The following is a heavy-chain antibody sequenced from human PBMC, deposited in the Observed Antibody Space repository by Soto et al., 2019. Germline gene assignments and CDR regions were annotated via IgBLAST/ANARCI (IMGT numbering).Heavy chain of an antibody. CDR2: ISSSGSTM. CDR1: GFTFSDYY. Sequence: GGSLRLSCAASGFTFSDYYMSWIRQAPGKGLEWVSYISSSGSTMYYADSVKGRFTISRDNAKNSLYLQMNSLRAEDTAVYYCARDLCSGGSCYFVDYWGQGTLVTVSS. CDR3: ARDLCSGGSCYFVDY. D-gene: IGHD2-15*01. V-gene: IGHV3-11*01. J-gene: IGHJ4*02.